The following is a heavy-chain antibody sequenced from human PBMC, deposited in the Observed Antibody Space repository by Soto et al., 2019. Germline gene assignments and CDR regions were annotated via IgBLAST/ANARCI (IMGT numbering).Heavy chain of an antibody. J-gene: IGHJ3*02. CDR3: ARAGNYYDSYGDAFDI. D-gene: IGHD3-22*01. CDR2: INPSGGST. CDR1: GYTFTSYY. Sequence: ASVKVSCKASGYTFTSYYMHWVRQAPGQGLEWMGIINPSGGSTSYAQKFQGRVTMTRDTSTSTVYMELSSLRSEDTAVYYCARAGNYYDSYGDAFDIWGQGTMVTVSS. V-gene: IGHV1-46*01.